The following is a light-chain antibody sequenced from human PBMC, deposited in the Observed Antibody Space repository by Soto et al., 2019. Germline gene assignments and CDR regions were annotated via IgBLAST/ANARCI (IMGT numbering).Light chain of an antibody. J-gene: IGKJ5*01. CDR2: LGS. Sequence: DMVMTQSPLSLPVTPGEPASISCRSSQNLLHSSGNHYLDGYVQKPGQSPQLLIYLGSNRASGVPDRFSGSRAGTDFTLNISRVEAEDGVVYYCRQALQAPITFGQGPRLE. V-gene: IGKV2-28*01. CDR1: QNLLHSSGNHY. CDR3: RQALQAPIT.